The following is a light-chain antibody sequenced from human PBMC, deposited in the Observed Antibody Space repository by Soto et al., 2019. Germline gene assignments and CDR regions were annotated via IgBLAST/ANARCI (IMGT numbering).Light chain of an antibody. J-gene: IGKJ5*01. CDR3: QQHYSTPLS. Sequence: DIVMTQSPDSLAVSLGERATINCKSSQSVLYSSNNKNYFAWYQQKPGQPPKLLISWASTRESGVPDRFSGSGYGTDFTLTISSLQAEDVAVYYCQQHYSTPLSFGQGTRLEIK. CDR2: WAS. CDR1: QSVLYSSNNKNY. V-gene: IGKV4-1*01.